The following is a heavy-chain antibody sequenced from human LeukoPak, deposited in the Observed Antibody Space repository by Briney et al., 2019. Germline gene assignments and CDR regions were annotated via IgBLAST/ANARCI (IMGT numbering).Heavy chain of an antibody. CDR1: GYTLTDYY. CDR3: ARYRGEGGCECANS. Sequence: GASVKVSFMASGYTLTDYYMHWVRQAPGQGLEWMGRIKPNIGGTNFAQKFQGRVTMTRNTSINTAYIELSRLTPDDTAIYYWARYRGEGGCECANSWGQRTWVTVSS. V-gene: IGHV1-2*06. CDR2: IKPNIGGT. D-gene: IGHD3-10*01. J-gene: IGHJ4*02.